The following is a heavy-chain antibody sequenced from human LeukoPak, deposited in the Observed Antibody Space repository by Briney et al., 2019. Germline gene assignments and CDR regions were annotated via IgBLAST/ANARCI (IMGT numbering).Heavy chain of an antibody. CDR2: INPNSGGT. J-gene: IGHJ4*02. Sequence: ASVKVSCKASGYTFTGYYMHWVRQAPGQGLEWMGWINPNSGGTNYAQKFQGRVTMTRDTSISTAYMELSRLKSDDTAVYYCARDVGEYCSSTNCYASHYWGQGTLVTVSS. V-gene: IGHV1-2*02. CDR3: ARDVGEYCSSTNCYASHY. CDR1: GYTFTGYY. D-gene: IGHD2-2*01.